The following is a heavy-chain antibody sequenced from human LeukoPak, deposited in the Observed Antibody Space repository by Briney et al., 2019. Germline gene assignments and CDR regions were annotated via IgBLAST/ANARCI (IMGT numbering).Heavy chain of an antibody. Sequence: GGSLRLSCAASGFTFSSYEMNWVRQAPGKGLEWVSYISSSGSTIYYADSVKGRFTISRDNSKNSLYLQMNSLRAEDTAVYYCAREEIVPAAYFDCWGQGTLVTVSS. CDR3: AREEIVPAAYFDC. D-gene: IGHD2-2*01. CDR2: ISSSGSTI. CDR1: GFTFSSYE. V-gene: IGHV3-48*03. J-gene: IGHJ4*02.